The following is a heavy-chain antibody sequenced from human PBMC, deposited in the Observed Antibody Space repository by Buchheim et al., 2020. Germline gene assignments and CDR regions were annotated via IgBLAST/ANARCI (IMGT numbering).Heavy chain of an antibody. CDR2: ITRNSDYI. CDR3: ARDPVGGEFFFDL. D-gene: IGHD3-3*01. Sequence: EVQLVESGGGLVKPGGSLRLSCAASGFSFSTFSMNWVRQTPGKGLEWVSSITRNSDYIYYPESVKGRFTISRDNAKNTLYLQMHGLRTEDTAIYYCARDPVGGEFFFDLWGQGTL. CDR1: GFSFSTFS. J-gene: IGHJ4*02. V-gene: IGHV3-21*02.